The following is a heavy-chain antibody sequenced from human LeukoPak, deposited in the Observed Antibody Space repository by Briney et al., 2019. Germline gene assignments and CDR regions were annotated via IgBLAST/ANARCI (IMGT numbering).Heavy chain of an antibody. V-gene: IGHV1-18*01. Sequence: ASVKVSCKASGYTFTSYGISWVRQAPGRGLEWMGWISAYNGNTNYAQKLQGRVTMTTDTSTSTAYMELRSLRSDDTAVYYCARADYSNYVVDYWGQGTLVTVSS. CDR1: GYTFTSYG. D-gene: IGHD4-11*01. J-gene: IGHJ4*02. CDR2: ISAYNGNT. CDR3: ARADYSNYVVDY.